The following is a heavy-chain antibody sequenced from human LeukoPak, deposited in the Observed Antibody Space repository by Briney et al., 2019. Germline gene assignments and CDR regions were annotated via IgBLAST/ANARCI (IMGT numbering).Heavy chain of an antibody. CDR2: ISGSGGST. CDR1: GFTFSSYA. V-gene: IGHV3-23*01. D-gene: IGHD2-2*01. J-gene: IGHJ4*02. CDR3: AKITSCNSTSCPLGY. Sequence: GGSLRPSCAASGFTFSSYAMSWVRQAPGQGLEWVSAISGSGGSTYYADSVKGRFTISRDNSKNTLYLQMNSLRAEDSAVYYCAKITSCNSTSCPLGYWGQGTLVTVSS.